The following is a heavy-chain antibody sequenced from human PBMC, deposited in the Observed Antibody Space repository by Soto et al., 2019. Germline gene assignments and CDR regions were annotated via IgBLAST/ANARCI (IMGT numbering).Heavy chain of an antibody. CDR3: ARDPKTSGGQHWAFNYFDS. D-gene: IGHD7-27*01. V-gene: IGHV3-30-3*01. J-gene: IGHJ4*02. CDR2: ISYDGTNK. Sequence: GGSLRLSCAASGFSFSISPMHWVRQAPGKGPEWVALISYDGTNKFYADSVKGRFTISRDNSKSTLYLQVDSPRPEDAAVYYCARDPKTSGGQHWAFNYFDSWGQGXLVTVYS. CDR1: GFSFSISP.